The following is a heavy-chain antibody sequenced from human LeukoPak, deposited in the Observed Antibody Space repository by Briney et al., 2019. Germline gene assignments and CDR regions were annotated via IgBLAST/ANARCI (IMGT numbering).Heavy chain of an antibody. V-gene: IGHV5-51*01. CDR2: IYPGNSDT. D-gene: IGHD5-18*01. CDR1: GYSFTSYW. Sequence: GASLQTSCKGAGYSFTSYWIGCGRPTPGKGVWWGENIYPGNSDTRYSPSSQGQDTISADKSITTAYLQWSSLKASDTAMYYCARHDDTAMVNYWGQGTLVTVSS. J-gene: IGHJ4*02. CDR3: ARHDDTAMVNY.